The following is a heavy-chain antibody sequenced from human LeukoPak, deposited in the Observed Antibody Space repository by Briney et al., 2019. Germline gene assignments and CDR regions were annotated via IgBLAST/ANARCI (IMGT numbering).Heavy chain of an antibody. CDR1: GFTFSSYG. CDR3: TREGGGYEIDY. Sequence: PGGSLRLSCVTSGFTFSSYGMHWVRQAPGKGLQWVARITSDGSIQQYADSVRGRFTISRDSSKNTLYLQMNSLGAEDTAMYSCTREGGGYEIDYGGQGTLVIVSS. V-gene: IGHV3-33*01. D-gene: IGHD5-12*01. CDR2: ITSDGSIQ. J-gene: IGHJ4*02.